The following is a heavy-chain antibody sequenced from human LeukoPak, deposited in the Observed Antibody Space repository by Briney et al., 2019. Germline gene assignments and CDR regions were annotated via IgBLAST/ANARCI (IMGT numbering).Heavy chain of an antibody. CDR2: IKQDGSEK. CDR1: GFTFSSYW. CDR3: ARDIKDNDFWSGYYTWSYYYYYYYMDV. V-gene: IGHV3-7*01. Sequence: PGGSLRLSCAASGFTFSSYWMSWVRQAPGKGLEWVANIKQDGSEKYYVDSVKGRFTISRDTAKNSLYLQMNSLRAEDTAVYYCARDIKDNDFWSGYYTWSYYYYYYYMDVWGKGTTVTVSS. D-gene: IGHD3-3*01. J-gene: IGHJ6*03.